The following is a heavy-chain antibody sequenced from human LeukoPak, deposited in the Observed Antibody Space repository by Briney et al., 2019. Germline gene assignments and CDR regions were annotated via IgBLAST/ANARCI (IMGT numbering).Heavy chain of an antibody. V-gene: IGHV3-30*02. CDR2: IRYDGSNK. CDR3: VVVATTRGY. Sequence: PGGSLSLSCAASGFTFSSYGMHWVRQAPGKGLEWVAFIRYDGSNKYYADSVKGRFTISRDNSKNTLYLQMNSLRAEDTAVYWVVVVATTRGYWGQGTLVTVSS. D-gene: IGHD2-15*01. CDR1: GFTFSSYG. J-gene: IGHJ4*02.